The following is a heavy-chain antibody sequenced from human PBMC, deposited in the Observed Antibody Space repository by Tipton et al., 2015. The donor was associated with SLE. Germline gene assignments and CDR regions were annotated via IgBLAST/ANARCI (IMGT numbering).Heavy chain of an antibody. D-gene: IGHD3-16*01. CDR3: ARGRPRATQAWGGYYYYMDV. V-gene: IGHV4-38-2*02. CDR2: VFRSGTS. J-gene: IGHJ6*03. CDR1: GYSISSGHL. Sequence: TLSLTCTVSGYSISSGHLWGWIRQAPGKGLEWIASVFRSGTSHYNPSLKRRVTISGDTSKNQFSLKLSSATATDTAVYYCARGRPRATQAWGGYYYYMDVWGKGTTVTVSS.